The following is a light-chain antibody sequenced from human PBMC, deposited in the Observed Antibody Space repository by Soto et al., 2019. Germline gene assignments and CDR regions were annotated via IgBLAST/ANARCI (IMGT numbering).Light chain of an antibody. CDR3: QQYNQWPLT. Sequence: EIVMTQSPATLSVSPGERATLSCRASQSLNNNLAWYQQKPGQAPRLLIYSAHTRATGVPARFSGSGSGTEFPLTISSLQSEDLAVFYCQQYNQWPLTFGGGTNVETK. V-gene: IGKV3-15*01. CDR1: QSLNNN. CDR2: SAH. J-gene: IGKJ4*01.